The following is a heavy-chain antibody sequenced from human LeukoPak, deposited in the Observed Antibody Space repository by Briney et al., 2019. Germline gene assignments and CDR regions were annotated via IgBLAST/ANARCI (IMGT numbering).Heavy chain of an antibody. CDR2: MYYSGGT. J-gene: IGHJ4*02. D-gene: IGHD3-16*02. CDR1: GGSISSNSYY. CDR3: ARGNRGTYRYPSYRY. V-gene: IGHV4-39*07. Sequence: PSETLSLTCNVSGGSISSNSYYWGWIRQPPGKGLEWIGTMYYSGGTYYNPSLKSRVTISVDTSKNQFSLKLSSVTAADTAVYYCARGNRGTYRYPSYRYWGQGTLVTVSS.